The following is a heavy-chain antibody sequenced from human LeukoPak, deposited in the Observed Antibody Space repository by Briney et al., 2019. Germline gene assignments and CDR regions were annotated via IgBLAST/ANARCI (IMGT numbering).Heavy chain of an antibody. Sequence: SETLSLTCAVYGGSFSGYYWSWIRQPPGKGLEWIGEINHSGSTNYNPSLKSRVTISVDTSKNQFSLKLSSVTAADTAVYYCARLTGYYDFWSGYSRSDYYYYYMDVWGKGTTVTVSS. D-gene: IGHD3-3*01. CDR3: ARLTGYYDFWSGYSRSDYYYYYMDV. J-gene: IGHJ6*03. V-gene: IGHV4-34*01. CDR1: GGSFSGYY. CDR2: INHSGST.